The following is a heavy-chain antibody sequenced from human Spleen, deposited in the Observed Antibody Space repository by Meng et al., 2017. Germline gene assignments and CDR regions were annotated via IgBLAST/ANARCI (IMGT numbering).Heavy chain of an antibody. CDR1: GGSFSGYY. D-gene: IGHD6-13*01. Sequence: GHLKQWGQGRLKPPEPLSPPCAVYGGSFSGYYWSWIRQPPGKGLEWIGEINHSGSTNYNPSLKSRVTISVDTSKNQFSLKLSSVTAADTAVYYCARVCPVDSSSPSPGWFDPWGQGTLVTVSS. V-gene: IGHV4-34*01. J-gene: IGHJ5*02. CDR3: ARVCPVDSSSPSPGWFDP. CDR2: INHSGST.